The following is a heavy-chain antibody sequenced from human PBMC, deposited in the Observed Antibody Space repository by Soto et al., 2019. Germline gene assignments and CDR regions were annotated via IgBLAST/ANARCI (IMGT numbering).Heavy chain of an antibody. CDR1: GGSISSYY. Sequence: SGTRSLTCTFSGGSISSYYWGWIRQPPGKGLEWIGYIYYSGSTNYNPSLKSRVTISVDTSKNQFSLKLSSVTAADTAVYYCAIMTTVTTPRFDYWGQGTLVTVSS. CDR2: IYYSGST. V-gene: IGHV4-59*08. CDR3: AIMTTVTTPRFDY. J-gene: IGHJ4*02. D-gene: IGHD4-17*01.